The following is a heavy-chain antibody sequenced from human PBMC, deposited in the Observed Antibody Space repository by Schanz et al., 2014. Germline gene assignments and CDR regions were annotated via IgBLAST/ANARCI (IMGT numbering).Heavy chain of an antibody. CDR3: ARGVLGSGYRQQYYFDH. D-gene: IGHD3-3*01. CDR2: ISAYSGDT. V-gene: IGHV1-18*04. J-gene: IGHJ4*02. Sequence: QVQLVQSGVEVKKPGASVKVSCKASGYIFTSYGISWVRQAPGQGLEWVGWISAYSGDTNCAQSLQGRVTMTTDTSTSTAYMELRSLRSDDTAVYYCARGVLGSGYRQQYYFDHWGQGTLVTVSS. CDR1: GYIFTSYG.